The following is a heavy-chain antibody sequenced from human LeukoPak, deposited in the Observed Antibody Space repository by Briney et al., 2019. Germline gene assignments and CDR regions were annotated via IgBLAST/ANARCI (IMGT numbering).Heavy chain of an antibody. Sequence: PGGSLRLSCAASGFTFSSYAMSWVRQAPGKGLEWASAISGSGGSTYYADSVKGRFTISRDNSKNTLYLQMNSLRAEDTAVYYCAKDDGDYYDSSGYYYEYSYYGMDVWGQGTTVTVSS. CDR3: AKDDGDYYDSSGYYYEYSYYGMDV. D-gene: IGHD3-22*01. V-gene: IGHV3-23*01. CDR2: ISGSGGST. CDR1: GFTFSSYA. J-gene: IGHJ6*02.